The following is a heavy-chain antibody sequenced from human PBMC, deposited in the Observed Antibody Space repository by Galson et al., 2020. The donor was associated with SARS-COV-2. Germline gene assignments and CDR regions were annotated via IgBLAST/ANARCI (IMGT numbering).Heavy chain of an antibody. D-gene: IGHD6-19*01. J-gene: IGHJ6*02. Sequence: SLKISCAASGFTFDDYAMHWVRQAPGKGLEWVSGISWNSGSIGYADSVKGRFTISRDNAKNSLYLQMNSLRAEDTALYYCAKDIHPIAVAGGGMDVWGQGTTVTVSS. CDR2: ISWNSGSI. CDR3: AKDIHPIAVAGGGMDV. CDR1: GFTFDDYA. V-gene: IGHV3-9*01.